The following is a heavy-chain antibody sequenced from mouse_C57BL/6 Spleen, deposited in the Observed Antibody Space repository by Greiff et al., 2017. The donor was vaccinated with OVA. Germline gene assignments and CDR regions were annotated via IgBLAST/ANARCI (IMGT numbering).Heavy chain of an antibody. D-gene: IGHD4-1*01. Sequence: QVQLQQPGAELVKPGASVKLSCKASGYTFTSYWMHWVKQRPGQGLEWIGMIHPNSGSTNYNEKFKSKATLTVDKSSSTAYMQLSSLTSEDSAVYYCARRTGTGYFDYWGQGTTRTVSS. CDR1: GYTFTSYW. CDR2: IHPNSGST. CDR3: ARRTGTGYFDY. V-gene: IGHV1-64*01. J-gene: IGHJ2*01.